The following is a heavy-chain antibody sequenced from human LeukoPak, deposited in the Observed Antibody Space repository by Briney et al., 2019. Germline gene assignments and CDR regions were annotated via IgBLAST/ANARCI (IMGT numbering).Heavy chain of an antibody. V-gene: IGHV1-69*13. CDR2: IIPIFGTA. CDR3: AGAKRIAAAAEDV. Sequence: GASVKVSCKASGGTFSSYAISWVRQAPGQGLEWMGGIIPIFGTANYAQKFQGRVTITADESTSTAYMELSSLRSEDTAVYYCAGAKRIAAAAEDVWGQGTTVTVSS. D-gene: IGHD6-13*01. CDR1: GGTFSSYA. J-gene: IGHJ6*02.